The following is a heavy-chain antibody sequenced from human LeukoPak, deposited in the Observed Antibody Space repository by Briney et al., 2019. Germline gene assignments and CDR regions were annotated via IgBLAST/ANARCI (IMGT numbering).Heavy chain of an antibody. D-gene: IGHD3-10*01. CDR3: ARASVIFGSGTQDAFDI. J-gene: IGHJ3*02. V-gene: IGHV3-21*01. Sequence: PGGSLRLSCGASGFTFSRYTMNWVRQAPGKGLEWVASISTSSIYKYYGDPVKGRFTISRDNSRNSAYLQMDSLSPEDTAVYYCARASVIFGSGTQDAFDIWGQGTMVTVSS. CDR2: ISTSSIYK. CDR1: GFTFSRYT.